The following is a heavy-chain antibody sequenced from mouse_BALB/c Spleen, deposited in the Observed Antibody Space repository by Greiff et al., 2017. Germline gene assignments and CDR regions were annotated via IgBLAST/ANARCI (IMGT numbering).Heavy chain of an antibody. D-gene: IGHD1-1*01. CDR1: GYTFTSYV. Sequence: VQLKQSGPELVKPGASVKMSCKASGYTFTSYVMHWVKQKPGQGLEWIGYINPYNDGTKYNKKFKGKATLTSDKSSSTAYMELSSLTSEDSAVYYCAREMDYSNFDYWGQGTTLTVSS. CDR3: AREMDYSNFDY. V-gene: IGHV1-14*01. J-gene: IGHJ2*01. CDR2: INPYNDGT.